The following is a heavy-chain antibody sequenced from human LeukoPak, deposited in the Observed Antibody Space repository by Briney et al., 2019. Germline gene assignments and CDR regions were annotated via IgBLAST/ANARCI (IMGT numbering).Heavy chain of an antibody. CDR1: GFTFSSYG. Sequence: GRSLRLSCAASGFTFSSYGMHWVRQAPGKGLEWVAVISYDGSNKYYADSVKGRFTISRDNSKNTLYLQMNSLRAEDTAVYYCARGGIITMVRGVITYFDYWGQGTLVTVSS. J-gene: IGHJ4*02. CDR2: ISYDGSNK. CDR3: ARGGIITMVRGVITYFDY. V-gene: IGHV3-30*03. D-gene: IGHD3-10*01.